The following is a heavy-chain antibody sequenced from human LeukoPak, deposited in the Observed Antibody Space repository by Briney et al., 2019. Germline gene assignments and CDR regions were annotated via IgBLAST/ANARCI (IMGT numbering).Heavy chain of an antibody. V-gene: IGHV3-7*03. CDR3: TTFWNDDLDH. CDR2: IMQDGSQK. Sequence: GGSLRLSCAASGFTFSNFWMNWVRQAPRKGLEWVANIMQDGSQKNYVESVKGRFTISRDNAKNLLYLQMNNLRAEDTAVYYCTTFWNDDLDHWGQGTLVTVSS. CDR1: GFTFSNFW. J-gene: IGHJ4*02. D-gene: IGHD1-1*01.